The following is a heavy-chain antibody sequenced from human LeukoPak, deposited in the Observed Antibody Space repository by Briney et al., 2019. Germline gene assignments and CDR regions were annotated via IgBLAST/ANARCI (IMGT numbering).Heavy chain of an antibody. Sequence: PGGSLRLSCAASGFTFSNAWMSWVRQAPGKGLEWVGRIKSKTDGGTTDCAAPVKGRFTISRDDSKNTLYLQMNSLRAEDTAVYYCARDLGELLLDYWGQGTLVTVSS. J-gene: IGHJ4*02. V-gene: IGHV3-15*01. CDR3: ARDLGELLLDY. CDR1: GFTFSNAW. D-gene: IGHD1-26*01. CDR2: IKSKTDGGTT.